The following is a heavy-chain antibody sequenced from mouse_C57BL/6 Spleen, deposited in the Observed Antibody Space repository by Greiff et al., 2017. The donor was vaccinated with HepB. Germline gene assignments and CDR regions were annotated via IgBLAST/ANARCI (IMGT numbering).Heavy chain of an antibody. V-gene: IGHV1-50*01. CDR2: IDPSDSYT. D-gene: IGHD1-1*01. J-gene: IGHJ2*01. CDR1: GYTFTSYW. CDR3: ARTGRTVVATKYYFDY. Sequence: VQLQQSGAELVKPGASVKLSCKASGYTFTSYWMQWVKQRPGQGLEWIGEIDPSDSYTNYNQKFKGKATLTVDTSSSTAYMQLSSLTSEDSAVYYCARTGRTVVATKYYFDYWGQGTTLTVSS.